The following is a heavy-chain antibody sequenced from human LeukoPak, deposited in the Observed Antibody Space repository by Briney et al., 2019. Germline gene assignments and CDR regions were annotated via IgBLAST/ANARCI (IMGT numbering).Heavy chain of an antibody. D-gene: IGHD3-10*01. V-gene: IGHV1-2*02. CDR1: GYTFTGYY. J-gene: IGHJ4*02. Sequence: ASVKVSCKASGYTFTGYYMHWVRQAPGQGLEWMGWINPNSGGTNYAQKFQGRVTMTRDTSISTAYMELSRLRSDDTAVYYCARSRYGSGSYRFRYWGQGTLVTVSS. CDR2: INPNSGGT. CDR3: ARSRYGSGSYRFRY.